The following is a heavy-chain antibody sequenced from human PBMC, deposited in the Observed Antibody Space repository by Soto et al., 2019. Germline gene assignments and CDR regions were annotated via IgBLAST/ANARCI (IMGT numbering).Heavy chain of an antibody. Sequence: QVQLMGSGGGVVQPGRSLRLSCAASGFTFSSYGMHWVRQAPGKGLEWGAVISYDGSDKYYADSVKGRFTISRDNYKNTLYLQMNSLRAEKTAVYYCAKVGSSRSRPAPFDYWGQGTLVTVSS. D-gene: IGHD6-13*01. CDR2: ISYDGSDK. V-gene: IGHV3-30*18. CDR1: GFTFSSYG. J-gene: IGHJ4*02. CDR3: AKVGSSRSRPAPFDY.